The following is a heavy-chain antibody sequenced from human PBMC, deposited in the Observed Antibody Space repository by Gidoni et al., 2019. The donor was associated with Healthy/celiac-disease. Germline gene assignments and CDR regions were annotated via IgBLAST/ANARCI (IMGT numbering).Heavy chain of an antibody. V-gene: IGHV4-31*03. D-gene: IGHD3-10*01. J-gene: IGHJ6*02. CDR1: GGSISSGGYY. CDR3: ARDMGDGSGSYYSPYYYYGMDV. Sequence: QVQLQESGPGLVKPSQTLSLTCTVSGGSISSGGYYWSWIRQHPGKGLEWSGYIYYSGSTYYNPSLKSRVTISVDTSKNQFSLKLSSVTAADTAVYYCARDMGDGSGSYYSPYYYYGMDVWGQGTTVTVSS. CDR2: IYYSGST.